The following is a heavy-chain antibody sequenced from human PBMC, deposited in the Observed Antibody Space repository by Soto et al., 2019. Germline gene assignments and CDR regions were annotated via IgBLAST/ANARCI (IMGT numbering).Heavy chain of an antibody. Sequence: ASLKAPCKASGYTFTGYYLNWVRQAPRQGLEWMWWINPNSGGRNYAQKFQGWVSMTRDTSISRAYMQLSRLISNDTAVYYCARDGGGYDGVDLWVQGTTVTVSS. J-gene: IGHJ3*01. V-gene: IGHV1-2*04. CDR3: ARDGGGYDGVDL. D-gene: IGHD3-16*01. CDR1: GYTFTGYY. CDR2: INPNSGGR.